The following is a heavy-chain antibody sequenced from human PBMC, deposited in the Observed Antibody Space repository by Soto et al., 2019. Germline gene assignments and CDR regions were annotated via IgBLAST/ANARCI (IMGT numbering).Heavy chain of an antibody. V-gene: IGHV3-23*01. CDR1: GFSFGSYA. Sequence: GGSLRLSCVASGFSFGSYALTWVRQAPGKGLEWVSTISGSDGKTFYADAVKGRFSISRDISQSTLYLQMNSLRADDTAIYYCARWSYLDYWGQGTRVTVSS. CDR2: ISGSDGKT. J-gene: IGHJ4*02. D-gene: IGHD3-3*01. CDR3: ARWSYLDY.